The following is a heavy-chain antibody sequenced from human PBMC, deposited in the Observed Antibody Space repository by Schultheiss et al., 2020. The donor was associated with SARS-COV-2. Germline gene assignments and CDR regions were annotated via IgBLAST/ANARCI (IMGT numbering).Heavy chain of an antibody. CDR2: IYYSGST. CDR1: GGSISSGGYY. CDR3: ARGPRNWFDP. J-gene: IGHJ5*02. Sequence: SQTLSLTCTVSGGSISSGGYYWSWIRQHPGKGLEWIGYIYYSGSTNYNPSLKSRVTISVDTSKNQFSLKLSSVTAADTAVYYCARGPRNWFDPWGQGTLVTVSS. V-gene: IGHV4-61*08.